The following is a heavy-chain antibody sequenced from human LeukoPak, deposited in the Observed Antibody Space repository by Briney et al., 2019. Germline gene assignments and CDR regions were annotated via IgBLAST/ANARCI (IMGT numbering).Heavy chain of an antibody. J-gene: IGHJ4*02. CDR3: ARDLVGAPIGD. V-gene: IGHV3-53*01. Sequence: GGSLRLSCAASGFTVSSNYMSWVRQAPGKGLEWVSVIYSGGSTYYADSVKGRFTISRDNAKNSLYLQMNSLRAEDTAVYYCARDLVGAPIGDWGQGTLVTVSS. D-gene: IGHD1-26*01. CDR2: IYSGGST. CDR1: GFTVSSNY.